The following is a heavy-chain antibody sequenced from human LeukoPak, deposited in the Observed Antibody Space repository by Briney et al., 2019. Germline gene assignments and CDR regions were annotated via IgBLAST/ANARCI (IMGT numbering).Heavy chain of an antibody. J-gene: IGHJ4*02. V-gene: IGHV3-48*04. CDR3: ARGRCSLSSCSFDL. CDR1: GFTFSSYN. Sequence: GGSLRLSCAASGFTFSSYNMNWVRQAPGKGLEWVSYISSDGRTIFNADSVKGRFTISRDNAEKSLFLQMDRMRVEDTAVYFCARGRCSLSSCSFDLWGQGALVTVSS. CDR2: ISSDGRTI. D-gene: IGHD2-2*01.